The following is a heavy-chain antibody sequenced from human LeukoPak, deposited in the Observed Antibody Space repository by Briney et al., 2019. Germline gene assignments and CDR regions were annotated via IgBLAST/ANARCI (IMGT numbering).Heavy chain of an antibody. CDR2: IYCSGST. V-gene: IGHV4-39*07. J-gene: IGHJ4*02. D-gene: IGHD6-19*01. Sequence: SEALSLTCTVSGGSISSSSYYWGWIRQPPGKGLEWIGSIYCSGSTYYNPSLKSQVTISVDTSKNQFSLKLSSATAADTAVYYCARDGYSSGWFNFDYWGQGTLVTVSS. CDR3: ARDGYSSGWFNFDY. CDR1: GGSISSSSYY.